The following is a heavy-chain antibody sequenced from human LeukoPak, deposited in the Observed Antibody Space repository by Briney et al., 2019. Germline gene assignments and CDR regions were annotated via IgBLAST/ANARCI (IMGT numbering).Heavy chain of an antibody. J-gene: IGHJ4*02. CDR1: GFTFSSYA. CDR3: AKDPYSGSSLDY. D-gene: IGHD1-26*01. Sequence: GGSLRLSCAASGFTFSSYAMSWVRQAPGKGLEWVSAISGSGGSTYYADSVKGGFTISRDNSKNTRYLQMNSLRAEDTAVYYCAKDPYSGSSLDYWGQGTLVTVSS. V-gene: IGHV3-23*01. CDR2: ISGSGGST.